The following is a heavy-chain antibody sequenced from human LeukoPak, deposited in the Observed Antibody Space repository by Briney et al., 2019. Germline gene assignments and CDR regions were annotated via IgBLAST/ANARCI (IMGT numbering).Heavy chain of an antibody. CDR3: AKDSSGWHYYYYGMDV. CDR2: ISWNSGSI. CDR1: GFTFDDYA. V-gene: IGHV3-9*01. D-gene: IGHD6-19*01. J-gene: IGHJ6*02. Sequence: PGGSLRLSCAASGFTFDDYAMHWVRQAPGKGLEWVSGISWNSGSIGYADSVKGRFTISRDNAKNSLYLQMNSLRAEDTALYYCAKDSSGWHYYYYGMDVWGQGTTVTVSS.